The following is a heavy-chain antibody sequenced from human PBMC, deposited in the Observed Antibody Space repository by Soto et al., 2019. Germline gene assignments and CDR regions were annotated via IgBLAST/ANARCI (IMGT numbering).Heavy chain of an antibody. CDR2: ISGSGGST. Sequence: PGGSLRLSCAASGFTFSSYAMSWVRQAPGKGLEWVSAISGSGGSTYYADSVKGRFTISRDNSKNTVYLQMNSLRGDDTAVYYCCRGSGSFDSWGQGTLVTVSS. D-gene: IGHD2-15*01. V-gene: IGHV3-23*01. CDR1: GFTFSSYA. J-gene: IGHJ4*02. CDR3: CRGSGSFDS.